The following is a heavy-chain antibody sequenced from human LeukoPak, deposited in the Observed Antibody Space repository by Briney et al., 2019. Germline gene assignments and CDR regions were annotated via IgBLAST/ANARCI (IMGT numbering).Heavy chain of an antibody. CDR2: ISGSAGST. CDR3: AKHRDIIIMDPGFDY. D-gene: IGHD2-8*01. Sequence: GGSLRLSCAASGFTFSSYVTSWVRQAPGKGLEWVSGISGSAGSTYYADSVKGRFTISRDNSKNTLFLQMNSLRAEDTAVYYCAKHRDIIIMDPGFDYWGQGTLVTVSS. V-gene: IGHV3-23*01. J-gene: IGHJ4*02. CDR1: GFTFSSYV.